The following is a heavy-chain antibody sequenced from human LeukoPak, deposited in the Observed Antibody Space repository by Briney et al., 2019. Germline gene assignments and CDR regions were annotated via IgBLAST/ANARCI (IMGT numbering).Heavy chain of an antibody. Sequence: GASVKVSCKASGYTFTSYDINWVRQATGQGLEWMGWMNPNSGNTGYAQKFQGRVTMTRNTSISTAYMELSSLRSEDTAVYYCARSGTGYPYYYYMDVWGKGTTVTVSS. CDR2: MNPNSGNT. D-gene: IGHD3/OR15-3a*01. V-gene: IGHV1-8*01. CDR3: ARSGTGYPYYYYMDV. J-gene: IGHJ6*03. CDR1: GYTFTSYD.